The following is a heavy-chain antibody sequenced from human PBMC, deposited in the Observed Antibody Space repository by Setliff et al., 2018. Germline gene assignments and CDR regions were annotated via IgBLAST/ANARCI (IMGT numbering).Heavy chain of an antibody. CDR2: MNPNSGNT. Sequence: ASVKVSCKASGYTFTSYDINWVRQAPGQGLEWMGWMNPNSGNTGFAQNFQGRVTMTRNASISTAYMELSALRSNDTAVYYCARRFSSGNYNNLGYWGQGALVTVSS. J-gene: IGHJ4*02. D-gene: IGHD3-10*01. CDR3: ARRFSSGNYNNLGY. V-gene: IGHV1-8*01. CDR1: GYTFTSYD.